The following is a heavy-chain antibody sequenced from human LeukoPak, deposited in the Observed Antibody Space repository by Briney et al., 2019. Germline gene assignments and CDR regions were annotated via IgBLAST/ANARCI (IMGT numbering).Heavy chain of an antibody. CDR1: GFSLSNGGVG. J-gene: IGHJ4*02. V-gene: IGHV2-5*01. Sequence: ESGPTLVNPTQTLTLTCTFSGFSLSNGGVGVGWIRQPPGKALEWLALIYWNDDKRYRPSLKTRLSISKDTSRNKVILTMTNMDPVDTGTYFCAHGPDHGDYFDYWGQGTLVTVSS. CDR3: AHGPDHGDYFDY. D-gene: IGHD1-14*01. CDR2: IYWNDDK.